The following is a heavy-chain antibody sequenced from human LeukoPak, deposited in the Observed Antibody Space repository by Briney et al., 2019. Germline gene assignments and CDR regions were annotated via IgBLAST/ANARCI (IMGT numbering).Heavy chain of an antibody. D-gene: IGHD2-8*01. CDR1: GYTLTDYF. CDR3: ARDNSLMVYDY. J-gene: IGHJ4*02. Sequence: ASVKVSCKASGYTLTDYFMHWVRQARGQGLEWMGWINPNSGATSYAQKFQGRVTMTRDTSISTAHMELSRLRSDDTAVYYCARDNSLMVYDYWGQGSLVTVSS. CDR2: INPNSGAT. V-gene: IGHV1-2*02.